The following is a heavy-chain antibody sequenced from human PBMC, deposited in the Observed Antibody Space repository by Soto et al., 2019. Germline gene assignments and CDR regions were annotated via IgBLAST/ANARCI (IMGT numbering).Heavy chain of an antibody. J-gene: IGHJ1*01. CDR3: EEEWKEYSSYWYFRP. Sequence: QVQLVESGGGVVQPGRSLKLSCAASGFTFSHFGMHWVRQAPGKGLEWLAVVSYDGNLQYYADSVKGRFTISRDNSKNTVYLQMNTLRAEETAGYYWEEEWKEYSSYWYFRPWGQGTLVTVSS. D-gene: IGHD6-6*01. CDR2: VSYDGNLQ. CDR1: GFTFSHFG. V-gene: IGHV3-30*18.